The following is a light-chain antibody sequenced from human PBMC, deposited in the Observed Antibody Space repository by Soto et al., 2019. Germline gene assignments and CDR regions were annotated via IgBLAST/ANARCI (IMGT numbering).Light chain of an antibody. V-gene: IGKV1-39*01. Sequence: IQMTQSPSSLSASVGDRVTITCRASQSISNYLSWYQQKPGKAPKLLIYATSNLQSGVPSSFSGSGSGTDGTIIISSLKHEDGSTYYCQQSYSNPRTFGPGTKVDIK. J-gene: IGKJ3*01. CDR3: QQSYSNPRT. CDR1: QSISNY. CDR2: ATS.